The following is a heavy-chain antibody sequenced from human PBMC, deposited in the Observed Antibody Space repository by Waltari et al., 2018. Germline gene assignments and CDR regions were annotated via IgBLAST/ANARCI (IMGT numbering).Heavy chain of an antibody. CDR3: ASSTTGTRCFDY. CDR1: GGSISSGSYY. J-gene: IGHJ4*02. CDR2: IYTSGST. D-gene: IGHD1-1*01. V-gene: IGHV4-61*02. Sequence: QVQLQESGPGLVKPSQTLSLTCTVSGGSISSGSYYWSWIRQPAGKGLEWIGRIYTSGSTNYNPSLKSRVTISVDTSKNQCSLKLSSVTAADTAVYYCASSTTGTRCFDYWGQGTLVTVSS.